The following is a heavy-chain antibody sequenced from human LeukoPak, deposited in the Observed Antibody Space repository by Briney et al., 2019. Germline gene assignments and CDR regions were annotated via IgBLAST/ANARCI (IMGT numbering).Heavy chain of an antibody. CDR2: ISGSGGST. CDR3: AKDPQYDFWSGYYF. Sequence: GGSLRLSCAASGFTFSSYAMSWVRQAPGKGLEWVSAISGSGGSTYYADSVKGRFTISRDNSKNTLYLQMNSLRAEDTAVYYCAKDPQYDFWSGYYFWGQGTLVTVSS. CDR1: GFTFSSYA. V-gene: IGHV3-23*01. J-gene: IGHJ4*02. D-gene: IGHD3-3*01.